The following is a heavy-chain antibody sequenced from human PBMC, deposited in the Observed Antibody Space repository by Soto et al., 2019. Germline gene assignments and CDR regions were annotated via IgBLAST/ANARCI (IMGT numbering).Heavy chain of an antibody. CDR3: ARDGGGLDYLYYFDY. CDR2: ISRTSGTI. CDR1: GVTFSSYS. V-gene: IGHV3-48*02. Sequence: GGSLRLSCAATGVTFSSYSMNWVRQAPGKGLEWVSYISRTSGTIHYADSVKGRFTISRDNAKNSLYLQMNSLRDEDTAVYYCARDGGGLDYLYYFDYWGQGALVTVSS. J-gene: IGHJ4*02. D-gene: IGHD3-10*01.